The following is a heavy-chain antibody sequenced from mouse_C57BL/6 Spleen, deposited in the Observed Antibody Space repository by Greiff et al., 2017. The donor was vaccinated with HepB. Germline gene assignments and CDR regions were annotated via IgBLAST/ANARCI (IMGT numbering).Heavy chain of an antibody. D-gene: IGHD2-14*01. V-gene: IGHV1-64*01. J-gene: IGHJ4*01. CDR3: ARRNYRDAMDY. CDR2: IHPNSGST. CDR1: GYTFTSYW. Sequence: QVQLQQPGAELVKPGASVKLSCKASGYTFTSYWMHWVKQRPGQGLEWIGMIHPNSGSTNYNEKFKSKAKLTVDKSSSTAYMQLSSLTSEDSAVYYCARRNYRDAMDYWGQGTSVTVSS.